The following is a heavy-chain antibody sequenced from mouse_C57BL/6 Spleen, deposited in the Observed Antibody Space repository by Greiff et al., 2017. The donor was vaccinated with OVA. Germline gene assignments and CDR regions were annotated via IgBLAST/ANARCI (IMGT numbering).Heavy chain of an antibody. D-gene: IGHD1-1*01. CDR3: ASLSYYYGSSSCYAMDY. Sequence: QVQLQQSGPGLVQPSQSLSITCTVSGFSLTSYGVHWVRQSPGKGLEWLGVIWSGGSTDYNAAFISRLSISKDNSKSQVFFKMNSLQADDTAIYYCASLSYYYGSSSCYAMDYWGQGTSVTVSS. V-gene: IGHV2-2*01. CDR1: GFSLTSYG. J-gene: IGHJ4*01. CDR2: IWSGGST.